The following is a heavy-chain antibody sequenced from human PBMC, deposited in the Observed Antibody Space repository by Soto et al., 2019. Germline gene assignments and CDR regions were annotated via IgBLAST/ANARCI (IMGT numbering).Heavy chain of an antibody. D-gene: IGHD4-17*01. J-gene: IGHJ6*02. CDR3: ATSYGVPYHYPYGMDV. Sequence: PGESLKISCEGSGFSFSKYKIGWVRQMPGKSLEWMGIINPGDSDTRYSPSFQGQVTISADKSISTAYLQWSTLKASDTATYYCATSYGVPYHYPYGMDVWGQGTTVTVSS. V-gene: IGHV5-51*01. CDR1: GFSFSKYK. CDR2: INPGDSDT.